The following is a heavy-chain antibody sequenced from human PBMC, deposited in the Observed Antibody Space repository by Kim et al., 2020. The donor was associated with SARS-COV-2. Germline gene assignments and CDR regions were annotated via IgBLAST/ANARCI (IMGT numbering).Heavy chain of an antibody. J-gene: IGHJ4*02. V-gene: IGHV4-39*01. CDR3: ARRPIAAAGTGDY. Sequence: TPSLKRRVTISVDTSKSQFSLKLSSVTAADTAVYYCARRPIAAAGTGDYWGQGTLVTVSS. D-gene: IGHD6-13*01.